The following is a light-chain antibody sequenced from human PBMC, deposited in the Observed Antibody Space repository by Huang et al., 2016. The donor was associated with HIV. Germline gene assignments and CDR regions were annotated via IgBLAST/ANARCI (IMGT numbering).Light chain of an antibody. Sequence: EIVLTQSPATLSLSPGERATLSCRASENIFNYLAWYQQKLGQAPRLLIYDASNRATGIPARFSGSGSGTDFTLTISSLEPEDFAVYYCQQRSNWPRTFGGGTKVEIK. CDR3: QQRSNWPRT. V-gene: IGKV3-11*01. J-gene: IGKJ4*01. CDR2: DAS. CDR1: ENIFNY.